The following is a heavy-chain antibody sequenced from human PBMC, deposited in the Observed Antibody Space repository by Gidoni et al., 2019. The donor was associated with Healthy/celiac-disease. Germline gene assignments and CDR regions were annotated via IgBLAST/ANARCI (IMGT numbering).Heavy chain of an antibody. CDR2: IYYSGST. Sequence: QVQLQESGPGLVKPSETLSLTCTVPGGSISSYYWSWIRQPPGKGLEWIGYIYYSGSTNYNPSLKSRVTISVDTSKNQFSLKLSSVTAADTAVYYCARGGYYGSGSYFGYAFDIWGQGTMVTVSS. CDR3: ARGGYYGSGSYFGYAFDI. CDR1: GGSISSYY. D-gene: IGHD3-10*01. V-gene: IGHV4-59*01. J-gene: IGHJ3*02.